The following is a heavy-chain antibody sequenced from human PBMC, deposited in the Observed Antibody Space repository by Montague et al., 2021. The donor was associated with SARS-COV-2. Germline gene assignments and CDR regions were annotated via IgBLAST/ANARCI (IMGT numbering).Heavy chain of an antibody. D-gene: IGHD3-22*01. V-gene: IGHV4-34*01. J-gene: IGHJ4*02. CDR3: SRGHLSVSMIVVVFNSASYYFDY. Sequence: SETLSLTCGVYGGSFGDNHWSWIRQPPGKGLEWIGDIKQSGSTNYNPSLKSRVTISVDTSKNQFSLKLTSVTAADTAVYFCSRGHLSVSMIVVVFNSASYYFDYWGQGAQVTVSS. CDR2: IKQSGST. CDR1: GGSFGDNH.